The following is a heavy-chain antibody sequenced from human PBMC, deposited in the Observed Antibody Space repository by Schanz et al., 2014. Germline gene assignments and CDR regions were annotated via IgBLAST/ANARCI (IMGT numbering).Heavy chain of an antibody. CDR2: IIPILGIA. CDR3: ARLVGPSFYYGMDV. D-gene: IGHD2-15*01. J-gene: IGHJ6*02. Sequence: QVQLVQSEAEVKKPGSSVKVSCKASGGTFSSYTISWVRQAPGQGLEWMGRIIPILGIANYAQKFQGRVTITRDTLASTAYMEVSSLRSEDTAVYYCARLVGPSFYYGMDVWGQGTTVTVSS. CDR1: GGTFSSYT. V-gene: IGHV1-69*02.